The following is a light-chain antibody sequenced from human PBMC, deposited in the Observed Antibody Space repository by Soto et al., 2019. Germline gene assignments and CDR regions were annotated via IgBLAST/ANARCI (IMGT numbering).Light chain of an antibody. CDR2: QDS. Sequence: SYELTQPPSVSVSPGQTASITCSGDKLGDKYGCWYQQKPGQSPVLVIYQDSKRPSGIPERFSGSNSGNTATLTITGTQAMDEADYYCQAWDSSINYVFGTGTKLTVL. J-gene: IGLJ1*01. CDR1: KLGDKY. CDR3: QAWDSSINYV. V-gene: IGLV3-1*01.